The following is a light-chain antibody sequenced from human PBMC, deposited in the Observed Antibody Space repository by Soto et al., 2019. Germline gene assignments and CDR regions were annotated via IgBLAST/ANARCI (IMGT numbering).Light chain of an antibody. CDR1: SSNIGSNY. J-gene: IGLJ3*02. CDR2: RNN. Sequence: QAVVTQPPSASGTPGQRVTISCSGRSSNIGSNYVYWYQQLPGTAPKLLIYRNNQRPSGVPDRFSGSKSGTSASLAISGLRSEDEADYHCAAWDDSLSGWVFGGGTKVTVL. CDR3: AAWDDSLSGWV. V-gene: IGLV1-47*01.